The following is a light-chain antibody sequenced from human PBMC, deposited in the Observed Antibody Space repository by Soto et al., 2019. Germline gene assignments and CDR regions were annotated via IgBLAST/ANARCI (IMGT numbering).Light chain of an antibody. J-gene: IGLJ2*01. CDR1: SSDIGGYNY. V-gene: IGLV2-14*01. Sequence: QSVLTQPASVSGSPGQSITISCTGTSSDIGGYNYISWYQQLPGKAPKFLIYDVRNRPSGVSNRFSGSRSGNTASLTISGLQAEDEADYYCSSYTSSSTVIFGGGTKLTVL. CDR3: SSYTSSSTVI. CDR2: DVR.